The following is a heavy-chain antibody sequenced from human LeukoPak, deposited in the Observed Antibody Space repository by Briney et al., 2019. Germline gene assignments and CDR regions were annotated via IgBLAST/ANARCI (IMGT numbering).Heavy chain of an antibody. CDR3: AKDPGVVPMGVFDY. CDR1: GFTFSSYG. Sequence: PGGSLRLSCAASGFTFSSYGMHWVRQAPGKGLEWVAVISYDGSNKYYADSVKGRFTISRDNSKNTLYLQMNSLRAEDTAVYYCAKDPGVVPMGVFDYRGQGTLVTVSS. J-gene: IGHJ4*02. CDR2: ISYDGSNK. D-gene: IGHD2-15*01. V-gene: IGHV3-30*18.